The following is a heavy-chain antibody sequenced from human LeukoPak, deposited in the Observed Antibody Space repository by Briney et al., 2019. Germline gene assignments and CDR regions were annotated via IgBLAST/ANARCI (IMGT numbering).Heavy chain of an antibody. D-gene: IGHD3-3*01. CDR1: GYTFTDYD. V-gene: IGHV1-8*01. CDR2: MNPNSGGT. CDR3: ATGPARVPLLDS. Sequence: ASVKVSCKASGYTFTDYDINWVRQATGQGLEWVGWMNPNSGGTGYEQKFQGRDTLTSKPSISTVYMELSSLRSEDTAIYYCATGPARVPLLDSWGQGVLVTVSS. J-gene: IGHJ4*02.